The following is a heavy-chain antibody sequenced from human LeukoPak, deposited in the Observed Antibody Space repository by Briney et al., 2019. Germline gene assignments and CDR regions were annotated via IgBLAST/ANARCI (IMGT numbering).Heavy chain of an antibody. CDR1: GCTFSNYA. Sequence: PGGSLRLSCAASGCTFSNYAMSWVRQAPGKGLEWVSAISGGGGGTYYANSVKGRFTISRDNSKNTVYLQMNSLRAEDTAVYYCAKDDEAIDVLRGFFDIWGQGTMVTVSS. CDR2: ISGGGGGT. V-gene: IGHV3-23*01. CDR3: AKDDEAIDVLRGFFDI. J-gene: IGHJ3*02. D-gene: IGHD2-21*01.